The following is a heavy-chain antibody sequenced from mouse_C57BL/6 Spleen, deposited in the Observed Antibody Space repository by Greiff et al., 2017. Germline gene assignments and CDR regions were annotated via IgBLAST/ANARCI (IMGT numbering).Heavy chain of an antibody. J-gene: IGHJ4*01. CDR3: ARDYDNYYAMDY. D-gene: IGHD2-4*01. CDR1: GYAFTNYL. CDR2: INPRSGGT. V-gene: IGHV1-54*01. Sequence: QVQLQQSGAELVRPGTSVKVSCKASGYAFTNYLIEWVKQRPGQGLEWIGVINPRSGGTNYNEKFKGKATLTADKSSSTAYMQLSSLTSEDSAVYFCARDYDNYYAMDYWGQGTSVTVSS.